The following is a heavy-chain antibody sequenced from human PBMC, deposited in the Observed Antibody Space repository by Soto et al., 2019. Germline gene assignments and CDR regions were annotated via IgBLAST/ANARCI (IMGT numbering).Heavy chain of an antibody. CDR2: ISSRGTSI. CDR1: GFDFSDYY. Sequence: QVQLVESGGALVKPGGSLRLSCAASGFDFSDYYMTWIRQAPGQGLEWLSSISSRGTSISYADSVKGRFTISRDNIENTLFLHMKSRRAEDTAVYYCARSWGYRSYFDFWGQGTLVTVSS. J-gene: IGHJ4*02. D-gene: IGHD7-27*01. CDR3: ARSWGYRSYFDF. V-gene: IGHV3-11*01.